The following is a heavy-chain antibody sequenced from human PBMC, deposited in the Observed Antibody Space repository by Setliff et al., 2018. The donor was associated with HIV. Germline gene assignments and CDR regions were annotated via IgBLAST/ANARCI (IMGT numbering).Heavy chain of an antibody. CDR1: GYSISSGYY. V-gene: IGHV4-38-2*01. D-gene: IGHD4-17*01. Sequence: SETLSLTCGVSGYSISSGYYWGWIRQPPGKGLEWIGSIYHNGITYYNPSLKSRVTISVYTSQSQFSLKLSSVTAADTAIYYCARRIYGNNPYFDYWSQGTLVTVSS. CDR2: IYHNGIT. J-gene: IGHJ4*02. CDR3: ARRIYGNNPYFDY.